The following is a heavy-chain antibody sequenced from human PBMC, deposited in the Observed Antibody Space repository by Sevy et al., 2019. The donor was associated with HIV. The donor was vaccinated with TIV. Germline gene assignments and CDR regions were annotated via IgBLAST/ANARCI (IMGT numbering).Heavy chain of an antibody. D-gene: IGHD4-4*01. CDR1: GFTFDDYG. CDR3: ARDTRGHSNCEFHYYMDV. CDR2: INWNGGST. J-gene: IGHJ6*03. V-gene: IGHV3-20*04. Sequence: GGSLRLSCAASGFTFDDYGMSWVRQAPGKGLEWVSGINWNGGSTGYADSVKGRFTISRDNAKNSLYLQMNSLRAEDTALYYCARDTRGHSNCEFHYYMDVWGKGTTVTVSS.